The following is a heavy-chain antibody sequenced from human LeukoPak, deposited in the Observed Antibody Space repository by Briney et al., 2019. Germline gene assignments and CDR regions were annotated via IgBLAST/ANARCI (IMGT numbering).Heavy chain of an antibody. CDR3: AKDYFPAYGNYFDY. D-gene: IGHD3-16*01. V-gene: IGHV3-23*01. Sequence: GGSLRLSCAASGFTFSSYAMSWVRQAPGKGLEWVSAISGSGGSTYYADSVKGRFTISRDNSKNTLYLQMNSLRAEDTAAYYCAKDYFPAYGNYFDYWGQGTLVTVSS. J-gene: IGHJ4*02. CDR2: ISGSGGST. CDR1: GFTFSSYA.